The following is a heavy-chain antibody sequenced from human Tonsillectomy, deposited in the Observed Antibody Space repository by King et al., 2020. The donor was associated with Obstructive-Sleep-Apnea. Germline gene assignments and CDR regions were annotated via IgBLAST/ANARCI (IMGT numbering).Heavy chain of an antibody. V-gene: IGHV3-48*04. D-gene: IGHD1-1*01. J-gene: IGHJ6*02. CDR3: AREDGTDPYYYYGMDV. Sequence: VQLVESGGGLVQPGGSLRLSCAASGFSFSLYSINWVRQAPGKGLEWGSYISSSSSTLYYADSVKGRLTISRDNAKTSLSLQINSLRAEDTAVYYCAREDGTDPYYYYGMDVWGQGTTVTVSS. CDR1: GFSFSLYS. CDR2: ISSSSSTL.